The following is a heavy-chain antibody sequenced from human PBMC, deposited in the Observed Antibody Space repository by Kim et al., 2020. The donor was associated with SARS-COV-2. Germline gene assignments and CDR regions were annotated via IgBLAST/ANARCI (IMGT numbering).Heavy chain of an antibody. CDR2: ISSSSSYT. CDR1: GFTFSDYY. J-gene: IGHJ4*02. D-gene: IGHD2-15*01. CDR3: ARLGCSGGSCYDPFYYFDY. Sequence: GGSLRLSCAASGFTFSDYYMSWIRQAPGKGLEWVSYISSSSSYTNYADSVKGRFTISRDNAKNSLYLQMNSLRAEDTAVYYCARLGCSGGSCYDPFYYFDYWGQGTLVTVSS. V-gene: IGHV3-11*06.